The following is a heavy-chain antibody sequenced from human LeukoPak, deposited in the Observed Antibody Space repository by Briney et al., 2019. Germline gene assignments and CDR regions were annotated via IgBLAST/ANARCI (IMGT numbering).Heavy chain of an antibody. Sequence: SETLSLTCTVSGGSISSTSYYWGWIRQPPGKGLEWIGSMYYSGSTYYNPSLKSRVTISVDTSKNQFSLKLSSVTAADTAVYYCARSTQGNYYGSGSYGYWGQGTLVTVSS. J-gene: IGHJ4*02. CDR1: GGSISSTSYY. D-gene: IGHD3-10*01. V-gene: IGHV4-39*01. CDR3: ARSTQGNYYGSGSYGY. CDR2: MYYSGST.